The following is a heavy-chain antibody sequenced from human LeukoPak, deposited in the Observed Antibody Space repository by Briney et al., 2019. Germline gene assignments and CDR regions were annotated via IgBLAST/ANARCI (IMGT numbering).Heavy chain of an antibody. D-gene: IGHD6-19*01. CDR3: ARPFDSSGWYGAFDI. CDR1: GGSISTSSQY. CDR2: LYYAGST. J-gene: IGHJ3*02. Sequence: IPSETLSLTCSVSGGSISTSSQYWVWIRQTPGKGLEWIGSLYYAGSTYNNPSLESRVTISIDTSKNQFSLRLTSVTAADTAVYFCARPFDSSGWYGAFDIWGPGTMVTVSS. V-gene: IGHV4-39*01.